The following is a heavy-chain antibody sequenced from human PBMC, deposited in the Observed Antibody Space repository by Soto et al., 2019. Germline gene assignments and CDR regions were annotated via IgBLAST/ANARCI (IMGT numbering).Heavy chain of an antibody. J-gene: IGHJ4*02. CDR2: IYYSGST. CDR1: GGSMSSGDYY. D-gene: IGHD3-22*01. V-gene: IGHV4-30-4*01. CDR3: ARVVVITYYFDY. Sequence: SETLSLTCTVSGGSMSSGDYYWSWVRQPPGEGLEWIGYIYYSGSTYYNPSLKSRLTISVDTSKNHFSLKLSSVTAADTAVYFCARVVVITYYFDYWGQGSLVTVSS.